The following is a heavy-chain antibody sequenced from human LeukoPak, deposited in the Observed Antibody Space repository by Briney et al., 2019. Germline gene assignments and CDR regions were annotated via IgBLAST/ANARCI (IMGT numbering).Heavy chain of an antibody. CDR2: IYYSGST. V-gene: IGHV4-30-4*01. CDR3: ARVGLLRIPQAFDI. D-gene: IGHD3-16*01. Sequence: SETLSLTCTVSGGSISSGDYYWSWIRQPPGKGLEWIAYIYYSGSTYYNPSLKSRVTISVDTSKNQFSLKLSSVTAAETAVYYCARVGLLRIPQAFDIWGQGTMVTVSS. CDR1: GGSISSGDYY. J-gene: IGHJ3*02.